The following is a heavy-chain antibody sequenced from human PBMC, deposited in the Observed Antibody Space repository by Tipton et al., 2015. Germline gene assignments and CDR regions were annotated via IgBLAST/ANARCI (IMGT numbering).Heavy chain of an antibody. CDR2: IAGGSTI. J-gene: IGHJ6*02. Sequence: SLRLSCAASGFSFSDYYMSWIRQAPGKGLEWVSYIAGGSTIYYTDSVKGRFTISRDNAKNSVYLQMNSLRAEDTAVYYCARDRAYSGGWSIPYYYYYYGMDVWGPGTTVTVSS. CDR1: GFSFSDYY. V-gene: IGHV3-11*01. CDR3: ARDRAYSGGWSIPYYYYYYGMDV. D-gene: IGHD6-19*01.